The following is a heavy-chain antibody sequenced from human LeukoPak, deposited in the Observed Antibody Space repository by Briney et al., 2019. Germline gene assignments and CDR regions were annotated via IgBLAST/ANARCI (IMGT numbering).Heavy chain of an antibody. CDR2: IYSSGST. CDR3: ARDCSGGSCYSGWGYYYGMDV. D-gene: IGHD2-15*01. J-gene: IGHJ6*02. Sequence: GGSLRLSCAASGFTVSSNYMSWVRQAPGKGLEWVSAIYSSGSTYSADSVKGRFTISRDNAKNSLYLQMNSLRAEDTAVYYCARDCSGGSCYSGWGYYYGMDVWGQGTTVTVSS. V-gene: IGHV3-66*03. CDR1: GFTVSSNY.